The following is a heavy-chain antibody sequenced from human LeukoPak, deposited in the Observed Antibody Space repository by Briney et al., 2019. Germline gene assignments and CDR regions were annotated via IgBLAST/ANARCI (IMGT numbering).Heavy chain of an antibody. CDR3: ASRVANVDTAIVRYYYYYMDV. V-gene: IGHV1-8*01. D-gene: IGHD5-18*01. J-gene: IGHJ6*03. CDR2: MNPNSGNT. CDR1: GYTFTSYD. Sequence: ASVKVSCKSSGYTFTSYDINWVRQATGQGLEWMGCMNPNSGNTGYAQKFQGRVTITTDESTSTAYMELSSLRSEDTAVYYCASRVANVDTAIVRYYYYYMDVWGKGTTDTV.